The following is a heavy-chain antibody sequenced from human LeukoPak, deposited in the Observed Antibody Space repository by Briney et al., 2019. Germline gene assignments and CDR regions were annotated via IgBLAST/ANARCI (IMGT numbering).Heavy chain of an antibody. CDR3: AKEPRYYDSSGYYARGAFDI. J-gene: IGHJ3*02. CDR1: GFTFSNYA. CDR2: ISGSGGRT. D-gene: IGHD3-22*01. V-gene: IGHV3-23*01. Sequence: TGGSLRLSCAASGFTFSNYAVSWVRQAPGKGLEWVSAISGSGGRTYYADSVKGRFTISRDNSKNTLYLQMNSLRAEDTAVYYCAKEPRYYDSSGYYARGAFDIWGQGTMVTVSS.